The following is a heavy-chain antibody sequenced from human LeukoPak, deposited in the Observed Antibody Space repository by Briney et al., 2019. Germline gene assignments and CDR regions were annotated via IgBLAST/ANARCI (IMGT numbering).Heavy chain of an antibody. J-gene: IGHJ4*02. D-gene: IGHD5-18*01. CDR2: ISGSSSSI. Sequence: RGSLRLSCAASGFTFSTFGMNWVRQAPGKGLEWVSSISGSSSSIYYADSVKGRFTISRDNAKNSLYLQMNSLRAEDTAVYYCARGGYSYDYWGQGTLVTVSS. CDR1: GFTFSTFG. CDR3: ARGGYSYDY. V-gene: IGHV3-21*06.